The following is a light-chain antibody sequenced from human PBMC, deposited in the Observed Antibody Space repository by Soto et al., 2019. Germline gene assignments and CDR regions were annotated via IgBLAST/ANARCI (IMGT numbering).Light chain of an antibody. Sequence: DIVMTQSPDSLAVSLGERATINCKSSQSVLYSSINKNYLAWYQQKPGQAPRLLIYWASGRESGVPDRFSGSGSGTDFTLTISRPQAEDVSVYYCQQYFSAPFTFGPGTKVDIK. V-gene: IGKV4-1*01. J-gene: IGKJ3*01. CDR2: WAS. CDR3: QQYFSAPFT. CDR1: QSVLYSSINKNY.